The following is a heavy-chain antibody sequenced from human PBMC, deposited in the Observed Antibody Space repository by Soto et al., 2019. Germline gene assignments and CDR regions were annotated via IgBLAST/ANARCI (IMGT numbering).Heavy chain of an antibody. CDR3: ANGLPSISGWSSRYYFDY. D-gene: IGHD6-19*01. CDR2: IGADGSGT. V-gene: IGHV3-23*01. J-gene: IGHJ4*02. CDR1: GFTFSSYA. Sequence: EVQLLESGGGLVQPGGSLRLSCSASGFTFSSYAMSWVRQAPGKGLEWVSVIGADGSGTFYADSVKGRFTISRDKSKNTLYLQMNSLRAEDTVIYYCANGLPSISGWSSRYYFDYWGQGTLVTVSS.